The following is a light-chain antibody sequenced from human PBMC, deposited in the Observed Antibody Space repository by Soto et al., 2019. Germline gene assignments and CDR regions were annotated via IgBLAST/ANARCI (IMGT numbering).Light chain of an antibody. J-gene: IGKJ5*01. Sequence: EIVLTQSPGTLSLSPGERATLSWRASQSVNTNYLAWYQQKSGQAPRLLIYGSSSRATGIPDRFSGSGSGTDFTLTISRLEPEDFAAYFCQQYGSSPITFGQGTRLEIK. CDR3: QQYGSSPIT. CDR1: QSVNTNY. V-gene: IGKV3-20*01. CDR2: GSS.